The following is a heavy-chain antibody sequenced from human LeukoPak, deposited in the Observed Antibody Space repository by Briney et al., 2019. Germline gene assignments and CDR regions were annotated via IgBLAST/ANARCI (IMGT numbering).Heavy chain of an antibody. CDR1: GFTFSDYS. CDR3: AWKYYYDSSPVHY. CDR2: ISSSGSTI. J-gene: IGHJ4*02. Sequence: PGGSLRLSCAASGFTFSDYSMRWIRQAPGKGLEWVSYISSSGSTIYYADSVKGRFTISSDNAKNSLYLKMNSLRAEDTAVYYCAWKYYYDSSPVHYWGQGTLVTVSS. D-gene: IGHD3-22*01. V-gene: IGHV3-11*04.